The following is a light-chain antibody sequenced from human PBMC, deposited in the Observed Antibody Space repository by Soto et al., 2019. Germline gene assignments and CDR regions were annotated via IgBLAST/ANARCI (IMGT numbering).Light chain of an antibody. Sequence: QSALTQPASVSASPGQSITISCTGTITDVGAYDHVSWYQHHPDKAPKLMIYEVTNRPSGGSNRFSGSKSGNTAYLTISGLQAEDEADYYCSSYTVSSTRVFGGGTKLTVL. V-gene: IGLV2-14*01. CDR3: SSYTVSSTRV. J-gene: IGLJ3*02. CDR1: ITDVGAYDH. CDR2: EVT.